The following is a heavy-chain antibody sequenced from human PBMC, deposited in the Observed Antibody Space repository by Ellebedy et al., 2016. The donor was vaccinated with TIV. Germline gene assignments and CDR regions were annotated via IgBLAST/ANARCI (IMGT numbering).Heavy chain of an antibody. CDR2: INNDGSST. D-gene: IGHD3-16*01. J-gene: IGHJ4*02. CDR1: RVTFRSYW. Sequence: PGGSLRLSCAASRVTFRSYWMHWVRQAPGEGLVWVARINNDGSSTNYADSLKGRFTISRDNAESILYLQMNSLRVEDTAMYYCAGGLDVWGQGILVTVSS. CDR3: AGGLDV. V-gene: IGHV3-74*01.